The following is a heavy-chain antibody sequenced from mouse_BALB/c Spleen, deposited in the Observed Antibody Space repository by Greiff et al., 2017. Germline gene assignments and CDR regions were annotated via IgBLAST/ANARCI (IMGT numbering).Heavy chain of an antibody. J-gene: IGHJ2*01. Sequence: EVQLVESGGGLVQPGGSLKLSCAASGFDFSRYWMSWVRQAPGKGLEWIGEINPDSSTINYTPSLKDKFIISRDNAKNTLYLQMSKVRSEDTALYYCARRRMISYYFDYWGQGTTLTVSS. D-gene: IGHD2-4*01. CDR3: ARRRMISYYFDY. CDR2: INPDSSTI. V-gene: IGHV4-1*02. CDR1: GFDFSRYW.